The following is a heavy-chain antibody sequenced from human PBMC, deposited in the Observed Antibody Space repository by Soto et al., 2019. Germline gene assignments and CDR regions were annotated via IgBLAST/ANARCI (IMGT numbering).Heavy chain of an antibody. Sequence: EIELLESGGGLVQPGGCLRLSCAASGFTFTTYAMGWVRQAPGKGLEWVSSISGSGAGTFYADSGKGRFTISRDNAKKMVYLQMNGLRADDTAVYYCAKEALTVAGNNFDAWGQGTLVTVSS. CDR2: ISGSGAGT. CDR1: GFTFTTYA. V-gene: IGHV3-23*01. CDR3: AKEALTVAGNNFDA. J-gene: IGHJ4*02. D-gene: IGHD6-19*01.